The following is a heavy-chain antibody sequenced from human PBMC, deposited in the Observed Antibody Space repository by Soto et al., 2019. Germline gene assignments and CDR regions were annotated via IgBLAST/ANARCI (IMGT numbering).Heavy chain of an antibody. J-gene: IGHJ4*02. V-gene: IGHV4-34*02. Sequence: QVQLQRWGAGQLKPSETLSLTCAVHGESFSGYGGPFSGYYWSWIRQTPGKGLEWIGEINHRGGANYQPSLKSRVTISVDKSKNQFSLNLNSVTAADTAVYYCARGQRRGGSSGWSLWGQGTLVTVSS. CDR3: ARGQRRGGSSGWSL. CDR1: GGPFSGYY. CDR2: INHRGGA. D-gene: IGHD6-19*01.